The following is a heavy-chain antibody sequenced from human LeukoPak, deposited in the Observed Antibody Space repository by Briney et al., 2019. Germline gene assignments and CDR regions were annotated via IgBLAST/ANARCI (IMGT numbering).Heavy chain of an antibody. CDR2: ISGSGGST. D-gene: IGHD3-9*01. CDR3: AKDAFEYYDILTGYQY. CDR1: GFTFSSYG. Sequence: GGSLRLSCAASGFTFSSYGMSWVRQAPGKGLEWVSAISGSGGSTYYADSVKGRFTISRDNSKNTLYLQMNSLRAEDTAVYYCAKDAFEYYDILTGYQYWGQGTLVTVSS. J-gene: IGHJ4*02. V-gene: IGHV3-23*01.